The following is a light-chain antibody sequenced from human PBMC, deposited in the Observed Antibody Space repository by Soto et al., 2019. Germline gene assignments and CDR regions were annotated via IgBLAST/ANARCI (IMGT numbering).Light chain of an antibody. CDR3: QRSYSIRSIT. CDR2: GAS. V-gene: IGKV1-39*01. CDR1: ETINNF. J-gene: IGKJ5*01. Sequence: DIQMTQSPSSLSASVGDRVTITCRASETINNFLNWYQQRPGKAPNLLIYGASSLQSGVPPRFSGSGSGTEFTLTISRLQPEDFATYFCQRSYSIRSITFGQGTRLDIK.